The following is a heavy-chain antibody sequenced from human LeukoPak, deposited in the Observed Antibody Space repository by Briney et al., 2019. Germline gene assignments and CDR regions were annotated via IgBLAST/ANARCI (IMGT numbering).Heavy chain of an antibody. D-gene: IGHD4-17*01. CDR2: IIPIFGTA. Sequence: ASVKVSRKASGGTFSNYAISWVRQAPGQGLEWMGGIIPIFGTANYAQKFQGRVTITADKSTSTAYMELSSLRSEDTAVYYCARDRWPVTRIQYYYSMDVWGKGTTVTVSS. CDR1: GGTFSNYA. J-gene: IGHJ6*03. CDR3: ARDRWPVTRIQYYYSMDV. V-gene: IGHV1-69*06.